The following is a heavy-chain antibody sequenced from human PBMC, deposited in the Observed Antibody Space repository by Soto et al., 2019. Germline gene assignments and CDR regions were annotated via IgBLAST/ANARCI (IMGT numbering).Heavy chain of an antibody. CDR3: ARGVTISAAGCGPYY. CDR2: INPSSGST. D-gene: IGHD6-25*01. CDR1: GYTFNTYF. V-gene: IGHV1-46*02. Sequence: GASVKVSCKASGYTFNTYFMHWVRQAPGQGLEWMGVINPSSGSTFYTQKFQGRFTVTRDTSTSTVYMYLSSLRSEDTAIYYCARGVTISAAGCGPYYWGQGTLVTVSS. J-gene: IGHJ4*02.